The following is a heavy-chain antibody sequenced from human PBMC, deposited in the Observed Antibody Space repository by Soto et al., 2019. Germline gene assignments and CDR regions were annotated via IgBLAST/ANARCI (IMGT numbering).Heavy chain of an antibody. CDR2: ITYEGSNK. V-gene: IGHV3-30*18. D-gene: IGHD1-1*01. CDR1: GFIFANYG. CDR3: AKARGANNWANYDVLDV. Sequence: QEQLVESGGGVVQPGRSLRLSCAASGFIFANYGMHWVRQAPGKGLEWVALITYEGSNKYYADAVKGRFTISRDNAKNVVALQMDSLRAEDTAVYYCAKARGANNWANYDVLDVWGQGTTVTVSS. J-gene: IGHJ6*02.